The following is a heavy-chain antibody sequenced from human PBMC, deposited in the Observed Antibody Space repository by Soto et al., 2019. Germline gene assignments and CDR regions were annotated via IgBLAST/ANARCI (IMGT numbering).Heavy chain of an antibody. Sequence: PSETLSLTCTVSGGSISSSSYYWGWIRQPPGKGLEWIGSIYYSGSTYYNPSLKSRVTISLDTSKNQFSLNLSSVTAADTAVYYCARTIAYESGTYPLPHFDYWGQGTLVTVSS. V-gene: IGHV4-39*01. CDR2: IYYSGST. CDR3: ARTIAYESGTYPLPHFDY. J-gene: IGHJ4*02. D-gene: IGHD3-10*01. CDR1: GGSISSSSYY.